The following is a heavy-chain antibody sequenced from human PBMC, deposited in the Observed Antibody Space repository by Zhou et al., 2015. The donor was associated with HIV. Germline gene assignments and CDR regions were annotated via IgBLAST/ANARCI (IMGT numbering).Heavy chain of an antibody. Sequence: EVQVVESGGGLVQPGGSLRLSCAASGITFSNYGVNWVRQAPGKGLEWLSYISSSSTIYVADSVKGRFTTSRDDVKNSLYLEMNSLGAEDTGVYYCAKAKPTNGGDSEGPLDYWGQGTLVTVSS. V-gene: IGHV3-48*01. D-gene: IGHD4-23*01. J-gene: IGHJ4*02. CDR1: GITFSNYG. CDR3: AKAKPTNGGDSEGPLDY. CDR2: ISSSSTI.